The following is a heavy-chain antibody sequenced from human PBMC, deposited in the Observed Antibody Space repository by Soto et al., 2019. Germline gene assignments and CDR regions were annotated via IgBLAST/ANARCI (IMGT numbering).Heavy chain of an antibody. CDR3: ARDRAYCGGDCFYYYYYYMDV. CDR1: GGTFSSYT. V-gene: IGHV1-69*04. CDR2: IIPILGIA. Sequence: SVKVSCKASGGTFSSYTISWVRQAPGQGLEWMGRIIPILGIANYAQKFQGRVTITADKSTSTAYMELSSLRSEDTAVYYCARDRAYCGGDCFYYYYYYMDVWGKGTTVTVSS. D-gene: IGHD2-21*01. J-gene: IGHJ6*03.